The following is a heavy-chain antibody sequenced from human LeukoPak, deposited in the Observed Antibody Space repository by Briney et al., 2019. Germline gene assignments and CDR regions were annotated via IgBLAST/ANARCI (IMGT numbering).Heavy chain of an antibody. D-gene: IGHD5-18*01. Sequence: SVKVSCKASGGTFSSYAISWVRQAPGQGLEWMGGIIPIFGTANYAQKFQGRVTITADESTSTAYMELSSLRSEDTAVYYCARGGEGGYIVVHYFDYWGQGTLVTVSS. CDR3: ARGGEGGYIVVHYFDY. CDR1: GGTFSSYA. CDR2: IIPIFGTA. V-gene: IGHV1-69*13. J-gene: IGHJ4*02.